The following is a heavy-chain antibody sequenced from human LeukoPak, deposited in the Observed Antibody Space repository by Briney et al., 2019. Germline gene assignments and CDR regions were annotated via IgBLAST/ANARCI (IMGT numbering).Heavy chain of an antibody. CDR1: GFTFSSYG. J-gene: IGHJ3*01. CDR3: AKVVFYYGSGSY. D-gene: IGHD3-10*01. Sequence: GGSLRLSCAASGFTFSSYGMHWVRQAPGKGLEWVAVISYDGSNKYYADSVKGRFTISRDNSKNTLYLQMNSLRAEDTAVYYCAKVVFYYGSGSYWGQGTMVTVSS. V-gene: IGHV3-30*18. CDR2: ISYDGSNK.